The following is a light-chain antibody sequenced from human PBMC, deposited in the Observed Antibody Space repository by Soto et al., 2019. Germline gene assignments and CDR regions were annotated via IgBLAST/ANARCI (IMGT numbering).Light chain of an antibody. V-gene: IGKV3-20*01. CDR1: QSVSSSY. CDR3: QQYGSSPGT. J-gene: IGKJ1*01. Sequence: EIVLTQSPGTLSLSPGERATLSCRASQSVSSSYLAWYQQKPGQAPRLLIYGASSRATGIPDRFSGSGSGNDFTLTITGLEPEDFAVYYCQQYGSSPGTFGQGTKVEIK. CDR2: GAS.